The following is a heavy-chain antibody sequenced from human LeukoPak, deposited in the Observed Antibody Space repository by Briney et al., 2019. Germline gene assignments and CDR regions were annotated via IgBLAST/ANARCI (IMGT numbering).Heavy chain of an antibody. CDR1: GGSISSYS. V-gene: IGHV4-59*01. Sequence: SETLSLTCAVSGGSISSYSWSWIRQPPGKGLEWVGYIYYSGGTNYNPSPKSRVTISAEATKNQSSLLLRSVPGADTAGYYCWGADDYGDYFDYWRRGTLATVSS. CDR2: IYYSGGT. D-gene: IGHD4-17*01. CDR3: WGADDYGDYFDY. J-gene: IGHJ4*02.